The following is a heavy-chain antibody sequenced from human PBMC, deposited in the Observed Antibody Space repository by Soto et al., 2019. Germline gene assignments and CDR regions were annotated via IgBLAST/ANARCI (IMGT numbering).Heavy chain of an antibody. CDR1: GDSVSSPYW. J-gene: IGHJ4*02. CDR2: VFHTGTT. CDR3: ARSAGWYAVHS. Sequence: QVQLQESGPGLVKPSGTLSLTCAVSGDSVSSPYWWCWVRQSPGKGLEWIGEVFHTGTTSYNPSLRSRVTISMDKSNNQFSLDLRSVTAADTAVYYCARSAGWYAVHSWGPGTLVIVSS. V-gene: IGHV4-4*02. D-gene: IGHD6-19*01.